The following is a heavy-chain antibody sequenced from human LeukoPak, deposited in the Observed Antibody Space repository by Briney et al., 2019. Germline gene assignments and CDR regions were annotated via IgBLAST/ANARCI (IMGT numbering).Heavy chain of an antibody. Sequence: SQTLSPTCTVSGGSISSGSYYWSWIRQPAGKGLEWIGRIYTSGSTNYNPSLKSRVTISVDTSKNQFSLKLSSVTAADTAVYYCACLYQAANYYYYGMDVWGQGTTVTVSS. CDR2: IYTSGST. V-gene: IGHV4-61*02. CDR1: GGSISSGSYY. CDR3: ACLYQAANYYYYGMDV. J-gene: IGHJ6*02. D-gene: IGHD3-16*02.